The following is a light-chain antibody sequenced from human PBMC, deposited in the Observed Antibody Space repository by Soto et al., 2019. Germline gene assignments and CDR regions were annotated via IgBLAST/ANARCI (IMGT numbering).Light chain of an antibody. CDR3: QSYASSLSTGFV. CDR1: SSNIGAGYD. V-gene: IGLV1-40*01. CDR2: AND. Sequence: QSVLTQPPSVSGAPGQGVSISCTGSSSNIGAGYDVHWYQQLPGKAPTLLIYANDNRPSGVPDRFSGSKSGTSASLAITGLRAEDEADYYCQSYASSLSTGFVVGTGTKLTVL. J-gene: IGLJ1*01.